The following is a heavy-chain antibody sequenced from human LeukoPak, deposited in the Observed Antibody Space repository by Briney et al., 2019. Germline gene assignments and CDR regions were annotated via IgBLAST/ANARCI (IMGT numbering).Heavy chain of an antibody. V-gene: IGHV3-15*01. Sequence: MPGGSLRLSCAASEFTFSDAWMTWVRQAPGKGLEWVGRIKSKVHGGTTDYTAPVKGRFTISRDDSKNTLYLQMNSLRAEDTAVYYCARGWGWLAYFDYWGQGTLVTVSS. J-gene: IGHJ4*02. D-gene: IGHD3-16*01. CDR3: ARGWGWLAYFDY. CDR2: IKSKVHGGTT. CDR1: EFTFSDAW.